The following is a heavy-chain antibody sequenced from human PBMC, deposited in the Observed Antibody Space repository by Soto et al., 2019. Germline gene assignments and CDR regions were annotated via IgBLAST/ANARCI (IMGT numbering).Heavy chain of an antibody. D-gene: IGHD4-17*01. J-gene: IGHJ4*02. V-gene: IGHV3-7*01. CDR3: ARSDDYGDYVENYFDY. CDR2: IKQDGSEK. CDR1: GFTFSSYW. Sequence: SVGGLVQPGGSLRLSCAASGFTFSSYWMSWVRQAPGKGLEWVANIKQDGSEKYYVDSVKGRFTISRDNAKNSLYLQMNSLRAEDTAVYYCARSDDYGDYVENYFDYWGQGTLVTVSS.